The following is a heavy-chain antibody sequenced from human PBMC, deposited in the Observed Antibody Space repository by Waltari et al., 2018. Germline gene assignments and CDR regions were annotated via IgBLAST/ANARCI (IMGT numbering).Heavy chain of an antibody. CDR1: GFTFSSYA. Sequence: EVQLLESGGGLVQPGGSLRLSCAASGFTFSSYAMSWVRQAPGKGLEWVSAISGSGGSTNYADSGKGRCTISRDNSKNTLYLQMNSLRAEDTAVYYCANSGAGTYYDCWSGYYGGSYYYYGMDVWGQGTTVTVSS. J-gene: IGHJ6*02. V-gene: IGHV3-23*01. D-gene: IGHD3-3*01. CDR2: ISGSGGST. CDR3: ANSGAGTYYDCWSGYYGGSYYYYGMDV.